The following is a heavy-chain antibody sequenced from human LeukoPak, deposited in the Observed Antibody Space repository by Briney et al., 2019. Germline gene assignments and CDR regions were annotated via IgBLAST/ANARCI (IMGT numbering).Heavy chain of an antibody. CDR2: INPSDGST. D-gene: IGHD3-9*01. J-gene: IGHJ3*02. Sequence: ASVKVSFKASGYTFTSYYMHWVRQAPGQGLEWMGIINPSDGSTSYAQKFQGRITMTRDTSTSTVYMELSSLRSEDTAVYYCARGLMPYYDILTGYSDFGLYAFDIWGQGTMVTVSS. CDR1: GYTFTSYY. CDR3: ARGLMPYYDILTGYSDFGLYAFDI. V-gene: IGHV1-46*01.